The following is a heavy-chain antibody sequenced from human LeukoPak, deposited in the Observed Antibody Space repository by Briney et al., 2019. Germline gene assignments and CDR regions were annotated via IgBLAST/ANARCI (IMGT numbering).Heavy chain of an antibody. Sequence: HPGGSLRLSCAASGFTVSSNYMNWVRQAPGKGLEWVSVMYSGGSTFYGDSVKGRFTISRDNSMNTLYLQMNSLRVDDTAVYYCAREQVVVGRGYYGMDVWGQGTTVTVSS. V-gene: IGHV3-66*01. J-gene: IGHJ6*02. D-gene: IGHD2-2*01. CDR1: GFTVSSNY. CDR3: AREQVVVGRGYYGMDV. CDR2: MYSGGST.